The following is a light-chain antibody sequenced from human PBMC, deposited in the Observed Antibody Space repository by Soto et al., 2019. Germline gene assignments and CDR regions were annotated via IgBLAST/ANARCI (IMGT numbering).Light chain of an antibody. Sequence: EIVLTQSPGTLSLSPGERATLSCRASQNVSNNYLAWYQKKPGQAPRLLIYDASSRSTDIPDRVSGSRSQTDFTLTIRRLEPYGYGVFYCRQYGGSYTVGGLTKGEFK. J-gene: IGKJ4*01. CDR2: DAS. CDR1: QNVSNNY. CDR3: RQYGGSYT. V-gene: IGKV3-20*01.